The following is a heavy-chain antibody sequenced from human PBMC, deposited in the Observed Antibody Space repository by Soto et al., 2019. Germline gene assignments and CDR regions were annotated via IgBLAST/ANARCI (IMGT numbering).Heavy chain of an antibody. CDR1: GGSFSGYY. V-gene: IGHV4-34*01. CDR2: INHSGST. D-gene: IGHD2-21*02. J-gene: IGHJ2*01. CDR3: ARVPFYCGGDYRYLFSF. Sequence: SETLSLTCAVYGGSFSGYYWSWIRQPPGKGLEWIGEINHSGSTNYNPSLKSRVTISVDTSKNQFSLKLSSVTAADTAVYYCARVPFYCGGDYRYLFSFRGRRT.